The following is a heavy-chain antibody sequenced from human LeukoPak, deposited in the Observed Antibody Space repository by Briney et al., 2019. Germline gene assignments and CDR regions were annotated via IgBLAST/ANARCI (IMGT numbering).Heavy chain of an antibody. CDR3: ARGLEMATVQHAFDI. D-gene: IGHD5-24*01. CDR2: IIPIFGTA. J-gene: IGHJ3*02. CDR1: GGTFSSYA. V-gene: IGHV1-69*06. Sequence: ASVKVSCKASGGTFSSYAISWVRQAPGQGLEWMGGIIPIFGTANYAQKFQGRVTITADKSTSTAYMELSSLRSEDTAVYYCARGLEMATVQHAFDIWGQGTMVTVSS.